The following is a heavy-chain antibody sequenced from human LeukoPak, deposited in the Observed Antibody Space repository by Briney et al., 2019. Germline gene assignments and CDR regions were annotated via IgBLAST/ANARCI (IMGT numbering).Heavy chain of an antibody. CDR3: AGNWL. Sequence: GGSLRLSCAMSGFILNNYGMHWVRQPPGKGLEWVAFTWYDGSSNYYADSVAGRFTISRDNSKKKVFLQMNNVRVEDTALYYCAGNWLWGQGTLVTVSS. CDR2: TWYDGSSN. V-gene: IGHV3-33*01. J-gene: IGHJ4*02. CDR1: GFILNNYG. D-gene: IGHD5-12*01.